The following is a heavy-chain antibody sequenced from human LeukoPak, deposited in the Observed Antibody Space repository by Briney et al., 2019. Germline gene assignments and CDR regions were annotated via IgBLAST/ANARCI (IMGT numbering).Heavy chain of an antibody. Sequence: ASVKVSCKASGYTFTGYYMHWVRQAPGQGLEWMGRINPNSGGTNYAQKFQGRVTMTRDTSISTAYMELSRLRSDDTAVYYCAREPTSTHNVSPISWGNWFDPWGQGTLVTVSS. D-gene: IGHD7-27*01. V-gene: IGHV1-2*06. CDR3: AREPTSTHNVSPISWGNWFDP. CDR1: GYTFTGYY. J-gene: IGHJ5*02. CDR2: INPNSGGT.